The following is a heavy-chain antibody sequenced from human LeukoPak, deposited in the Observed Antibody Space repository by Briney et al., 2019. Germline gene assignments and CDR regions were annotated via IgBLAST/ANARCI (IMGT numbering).Heavy chain of an antibody. J-gene: IGHJ4*02. V-gene: IGHV5-51*01. Sequence: ASVKVSCKASGYTFTGYYMHWVRQAPGQGLEWMGIIYPGDSDTRYSPSFQGQVTISADKSISTAYLQWSSLKASDTAMYYCARRGYALDFDYWGQGTLVTVSS. CDR1: GYTFTGYY. D-gene: IGHD5-12*01. CDR3: ARRGYALDFDY. CDR2: IYPGDSDT.